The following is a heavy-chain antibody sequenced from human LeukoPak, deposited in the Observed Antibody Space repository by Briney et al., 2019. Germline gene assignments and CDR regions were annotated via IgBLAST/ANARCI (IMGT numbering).Heavy chain of an antibody. Sequence: ASVKLSCKASGYTFTDYHMHWVRQAPGQGLEWMGLINPNSGGTNYAQKFQGRVTMTRDTSISTAYMELSRLRSDDTAVYYCARDGDNWFDPWGQGTLVTVSS. J-gene: IGHJ5*02. CDR3: ARDGDNWFDP. V-gene: IGHV1-2*02. D-gene: IGHD3-3*01. CDR2: INPNSGGT. CDR1: GYTFTDYH.